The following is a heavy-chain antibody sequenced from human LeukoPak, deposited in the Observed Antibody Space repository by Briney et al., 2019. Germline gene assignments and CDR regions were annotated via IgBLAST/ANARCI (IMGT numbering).Heavy chain of an antibody. CDR2: INPTTGGT. Sequence: VASVKVSCKASGYTFTGYFMHWVRQAPGQGLEWMGWINPTTGGTNYAQKFQGRVTMTRDTSISTGYMELSSLKSDDTAVYYCARDRAGSWFDPWGRGTLVTVSS. CDR1: GYTFTGYF. CDR3: ARDRAGSWFDP. V-gene: IGHV1-2*02. J-gene: IGHJ5*02.